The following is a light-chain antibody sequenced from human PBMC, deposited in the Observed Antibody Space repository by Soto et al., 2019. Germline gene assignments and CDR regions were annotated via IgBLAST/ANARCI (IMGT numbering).Light chain of an antibody. CDR1: SSDVGGYDY. CDR3: CSYTSSSALAVV. V-gene: IGLV2-14*03. Sequence: QSALTQPASVSGSPGQSITISCTGTSSDVGGYDYVSWYQQHTGKVPKLIIYDVNHWPSGVSHRFSGSKSGNTASLTISDLQPEAEADYYCCSYTSSSALAVVFGGGTKLTVL. CDR2: DVN. J-gene: IGLJ2*01.